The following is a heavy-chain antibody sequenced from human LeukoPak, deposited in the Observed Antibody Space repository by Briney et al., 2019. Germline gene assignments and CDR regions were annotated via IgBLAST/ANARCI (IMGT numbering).Heavy chain of an antibody. CDR2: IYPGDSDT. Sequence: GESLKISCKGSGYSFTSYLIAWVRQMPGKGLEWMGIIYPGDSDTGYSPSFQGQVTIPDDKSLRTAYLQWSSLKASDTAMYFCARQSASMGSYYFDYWGQGTLVTVSS. CDR3: ARQSASMGSYYFDY. D-gene: IGHD3-16*01. V-gene: IGHV5-51*01. J-gene: IGHJ4*02. CDR1: GYSFTSYL.